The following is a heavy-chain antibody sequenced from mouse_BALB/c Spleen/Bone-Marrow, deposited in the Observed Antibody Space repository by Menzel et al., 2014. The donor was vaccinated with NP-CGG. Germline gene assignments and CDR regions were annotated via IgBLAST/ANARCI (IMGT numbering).Heavy chain of an antibody. J-gene: IGHJ3*01. D-gene: IGHD2-3*01. CDR2: INPSTGYT. Sequence: QVQLQQSGAELAKPGASVKMSCKASGHTFTSYWMHWVKQRPGQGLEWIGYINPSTGYTEYNQKFKDKATLTADKSSSTAYMQLSSLTSEDSAVYYCARYDGYEAYWGQGTLVTVS. CDR1: GHTFTSYW. CDR3: ARYDGYEAY. V-gene: IGHV1-7*01.